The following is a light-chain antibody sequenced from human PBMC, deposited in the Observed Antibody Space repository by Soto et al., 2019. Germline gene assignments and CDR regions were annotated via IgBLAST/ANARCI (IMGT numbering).Light chain of an antibody. CDR2: GTS. V-gene: IGKV3-20*01. Sequence: EIVLTQSPGTLSLSPGERATRSCRASQSVSNNFLAWYQQKPGQAPRLLIYGTSNKSAGIPDRFSGSGSGTDFTLTISRLEPEDFAVYYCQQYRSSPPLTFGGGTKVEIK. CDR1: QSVSNNF. CDR3: QQYRSSPPLT. J-gene: IGKJ4*01.